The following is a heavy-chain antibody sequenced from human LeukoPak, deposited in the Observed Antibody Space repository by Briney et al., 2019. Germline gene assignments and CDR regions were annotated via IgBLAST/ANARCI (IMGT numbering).Heavy chain of an antibody. CDR2: IYYSGST. D-gene: IGHD1-26*01. Sequence: PSETLSLTCTVSGGSISSSSYYWGWIRQPPGKGLEWIGSIYYSGSTYYNPSLKSRVTISVDTSKNQFSLKLSSVTAADTAVYYCAADSGSYDNGVYWGQGTLVTVSS. CDR3: AADSGSYDNGVY. V-gene: IGHV4-39*01. CDR1: GGSISSSSYY. J-gene: IGHJ4*02.